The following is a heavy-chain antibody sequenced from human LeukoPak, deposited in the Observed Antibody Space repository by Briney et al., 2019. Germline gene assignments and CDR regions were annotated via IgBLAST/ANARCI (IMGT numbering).Heavy chain of an antibody. Sequence: GGSLRLSCAASGFTVSSNYMSWVRQAPGKGLEWVSVIYSGGSTYHADSVKGRFTISRDNAKNSLYLQMNSLRAEDTAVYYCARDFGGSYYYAFDIWGQGTMVTVSS. J-gene: IGHJ3*02. V-gene: IGHV3-53*01. CDR2: IYSGGST. CDR1: GFTVSSNY. CDR3: ARDFGGSYYYAFDI. D-gene: IGHD1-26*01.